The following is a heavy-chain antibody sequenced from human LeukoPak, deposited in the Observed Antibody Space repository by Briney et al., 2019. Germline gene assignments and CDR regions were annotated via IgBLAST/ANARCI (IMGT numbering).Heavy chain of an antibody. Sequence: GSLRLSCAASGFTFSSYAMSWVRQAPGKGLEWVSAISGSGGSTYYADSVKGRFTISRDNSKNTLYLPMNSLRAEDTAVYYCAKDRITMVRGVMSPLDPWGQGTLVTVSS. V-gene: IGHV3-23*01. CDR3: AKDRITMVRGVMSPLDP. CDR1: GFTFSSYA. CDR2: ISGSGGST. J-gene: IGHJ5*02. D-gene: IGHD3-10*01.